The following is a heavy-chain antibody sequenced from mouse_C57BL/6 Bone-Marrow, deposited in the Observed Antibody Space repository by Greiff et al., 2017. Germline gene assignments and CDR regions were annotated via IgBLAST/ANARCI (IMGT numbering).Heavy chain of an antibody. CDR3: ARKPAYYSNFWFAY. Sequence: QVQLKQPGTELVKPGASVKLSCKASGYTFTSYWMHWVKQRPGQGLEWIGNINPSNGGTNYNEKFKSKATLTVDKSSSTAYMQLSSLTSEDSAVYYCARKPAYYSNFWFAYWGQGTLVTVSA. CDR2: INPSNGGT. D-gene: IGHD2-5*01. J-gene: IGHJ3*01. CDR1: GYTFTSYW. V-gene: IGHV1-53*01.